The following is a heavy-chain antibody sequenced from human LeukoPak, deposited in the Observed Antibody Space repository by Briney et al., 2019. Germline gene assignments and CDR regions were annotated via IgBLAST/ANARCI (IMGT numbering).Heavy chain of an antibody. J-gene: IGHJ5*02. CDR3: ARHSIVATIHSSGWYGNWFDP. D-gene: IGHD6-19*01. CDR2: TCYRSKWYN. CDR1: GDSVSSNIAA. Sequence: SQTLSLTCAISGDSVSSNIAAWNWIRQSPSRGLEWLGRTCYRSKWYNDYAVSVKSRITINPDTSKNQFSLQLNSVTPEDTAVYYCARHSIVATIHSSGWYGNWFDPWGQGTLVTVSS. V-gene: IGHV6-1*01.